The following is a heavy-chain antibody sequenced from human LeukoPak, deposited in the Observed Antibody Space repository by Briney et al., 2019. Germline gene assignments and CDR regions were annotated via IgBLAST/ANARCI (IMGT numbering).Heavy chain of an antibody. Sequence: SETLSLTCAVYGGSFSGYYWSWIRQPPGKGLEWIGEINHSGSTNYNPSLKSRVTISVDTSKNQFSLKLSSVTAADTAVYYCARGKRSNWSYLLRAFDYWGQGTLVTVSS. D-gene: IGHD1-7*01. CDR1: GGSFSGYY. V-gene: IGHV4-34*01. J-gene: IGHJ4*02. CDR3: ARGKRSNWSYLLRAFDY. CDR2: INHSGST.